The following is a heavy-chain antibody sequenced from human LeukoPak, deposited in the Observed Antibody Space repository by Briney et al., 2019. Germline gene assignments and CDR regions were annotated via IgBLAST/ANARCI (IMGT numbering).Heavy chain of an antibody. J-gene: IGHJ4*02. V-gene: IGHV3-48*01. CDR1: GFTFSSYS. Sequence: PGGSLRLSCAASGFTFSSYSMNWVRQAPGEGLEWVSYISSSSSTIYYADSVKGRFTISRDNAKNSLYLQMHSLRAEDTAVYYCARLHRGVRELYGGPGTLVTVSS. D-gene: IGHD3-10*01. CDR3: ARLHRGVRELY. CDR2: ISSSSSTI.